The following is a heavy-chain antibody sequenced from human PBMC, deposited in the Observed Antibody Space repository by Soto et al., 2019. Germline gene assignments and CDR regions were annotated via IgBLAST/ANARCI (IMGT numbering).Heavy chain of an antibody. CDR1: GYTFTSYG. J-gene: IGHJ4*02. D-gene: IGHD3-3*01. CDR3: ARARPDGERFLEWLFDY. CDR2: ISAYNGNT. V-gene: IGHV1-18*01. Sequence: ASVKVSCKASGYTFTSYGISWVRQAPGQGLEWMGWISAYNGNTNYAQKLQGRVTMTTDTSTSTAYMELRSLRSDDTAVYYCARARPDGERFLEWLFDYWGQGTLVTVSS.